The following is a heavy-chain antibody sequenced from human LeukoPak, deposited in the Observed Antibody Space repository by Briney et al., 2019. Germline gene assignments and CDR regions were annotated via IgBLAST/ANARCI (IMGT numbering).Heavy chain of an antibody. CDR1: GFTFSSYG. CDR3: AKISVYGDYYDSSAVDY. J-gene: IGHJ4*02. CDR2: ISYDGSNK. Sequence: PGGSLRLSCAASGFTFSSYGMHWVRQAPGKGLEWVAVISYDGSNKYYADSVKGRFTISRDNSKNTLYLQMNSLRAEDTAVYYCAKISVYGDYYDSSAVDYWGQGTLVTVSS. V-gene: IGHV3-30*18. D-gene: IGHD3-22*01.